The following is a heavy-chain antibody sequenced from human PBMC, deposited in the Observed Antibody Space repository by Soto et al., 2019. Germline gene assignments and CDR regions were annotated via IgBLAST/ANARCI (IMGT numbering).Heavy chain of an antibody. CDR1: GGSISSGGYY. J-gene: IGHJ3*02. Sequence: PSETLSLTCTVSGGSISSGGYYWSWIRQHPGKGLEWIGYIYYSGSTYYNPSLKSRVTISVDTSKNQFSLKLSSVTAADTAVYYCAREEKLGIAAAGHRWEDDAFDIWGEGTMVTV. D-gene: IGHD6-13*01. V-gene: IGHV4-31*03. CDR3: AREEKLGIAAAGHRWEDDAFDI. CDR2: IYYSGST.